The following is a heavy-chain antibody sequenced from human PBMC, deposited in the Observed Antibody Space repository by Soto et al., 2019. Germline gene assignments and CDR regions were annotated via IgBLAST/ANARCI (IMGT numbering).Heavy chain of an antibody. CDR1: GLTFISYG. CDR2: ISYDGSNK. D-gene: IGHD6-19*01. J-gene: IGHJ6*02. Sequence: GGSLRLSCAASGLTFISYGIHWGRQAPGKGLEWVAVISYDGSNKYYADSVKGRFTISRDNSKNTLYLQMSSLRAEDTAVYYCVKDGSSGWPYYYSMDVWGQGTKVTVSS. CDR3: VKDGSSGWPYYYSMDV. V-gene: IGHV3-30*18.